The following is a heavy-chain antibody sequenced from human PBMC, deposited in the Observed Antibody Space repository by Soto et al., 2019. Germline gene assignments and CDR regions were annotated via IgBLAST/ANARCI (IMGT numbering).Heavy chain of an antibody. CDR2: ISGGGGST. D-gene: IGHD3-22*01. J-gene: IGHJ4*02. V-gene: IGHV3-23*01. CDR3: AKLYYYDSSGHDY. Sequence: GGSLRLSCAASEFTFSSYAMSWVRQAPGKGLEWVSAISGGGGSTYYADSVKGRFTISRDNSKNTLYLQMNSLRAEDTAVYYCAKLYYYDSSGHDYWGQGTLVTVSS. CDR1: EFTFSSYA.